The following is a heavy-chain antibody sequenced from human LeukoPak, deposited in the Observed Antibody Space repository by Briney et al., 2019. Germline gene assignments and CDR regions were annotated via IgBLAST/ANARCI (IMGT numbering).Heavy chain of an antibody. CDR2: IRYDGIHK. D-gene: IGHD3-10*01. J-gene: IGHJ3*01. Sequence: GGSLRLSCAASGFTFNIYSMNCVRQAPGKGLECVAFIRYDGIHKYYADSVKGRFTISRDNSKNTLYLQMNRLRVEDTAIYYCVKDRGEFWGQGTMVTVSS. V-gene: IGHV3-30*02. CDR3: VKDRGEF. CDR1: GFTFNIYS.